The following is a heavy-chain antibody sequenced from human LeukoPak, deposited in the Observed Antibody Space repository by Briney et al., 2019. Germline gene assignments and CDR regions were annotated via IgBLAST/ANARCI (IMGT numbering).Heavy chain of an antibody. D-gene: IGHD5-18*01. CDR2: IYYTGST. J-gene: IGHJ6*02. CDR3: ARHWSGYTYAGKYYFYGMDV. V-gene: IGHV4-59*08. CDR1: GGAISTYY. Sequence: SETLSLTCTVSGGAISTYYWSWIRQPPGKGLEWIGYIYYTGSTNYNPSLKSRVTISVDTSKNQISLKLSSVTATDTAVYYCARHWSGYTYAGKYYFYGMDVWGQGTTVTVSS.